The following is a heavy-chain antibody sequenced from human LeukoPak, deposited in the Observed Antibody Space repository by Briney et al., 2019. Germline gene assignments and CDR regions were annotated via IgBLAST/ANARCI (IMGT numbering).Heavy chain of an antibody. CDR1: GFIFSDFS. CDR3: AKDYSKTSYYGSGTYYRPNWFDP. D-gene: IGHD3-10*01. J-gene: IGHJ5*02. V-gene: IGHV3-30*02. Sequence: GGSLRLSCAVSGFIFSDFSMSWVRQAPGKGLEWVAFIRNGSNKYYADSVKGRFTISRDNSKNTLYLQMNSLRAEDTAVYYCAKDYSKTSYYGSGTYYRPNWFDPWGQGTLVTVSS. CDR2: IRNGSNK.